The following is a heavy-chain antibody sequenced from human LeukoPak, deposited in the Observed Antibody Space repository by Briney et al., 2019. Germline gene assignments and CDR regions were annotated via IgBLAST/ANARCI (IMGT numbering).Heavy chain of an antibody. CDR3: TTARFHSSGWYDY. CDR2: IKSKTDGGTT. CDR1: GFTGNNAW. V-gene: IGHV3-15*01. J-gene: IGHJ4*02. Sequence: GGSLRLSCAASGFTGNNAWMSWVRQAPGKGLEWVGRIKSKTDGGTTDYAALVKGRFTISRDDSKNTLYLQMNSLKTEDTAVYYCTTARFHSSGWYDYWGQGTLVTVSS. D-gene: IGHD6-19*01.